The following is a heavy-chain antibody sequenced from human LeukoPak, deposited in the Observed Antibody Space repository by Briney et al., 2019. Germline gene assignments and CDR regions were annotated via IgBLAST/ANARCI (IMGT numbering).Heavy chain of an antibody. CDR2: IKKDGSEK. D-gene: IGHD3-16*01. Sequence: GESLKISCVASGFRFSDYWISWVRQAPGKGLEWVANIKKDGSEKNYVASVKGRFTISRDNAKNSLYLQMNSLRVEDTAAYYCTTEFGRPGYWGQGTLVTVSS. J-gene: IGHJ4*02. CDR3: TTEFGRPGY. V-gene: IGHV3-7*05. CDR1: GFRFSDYW.